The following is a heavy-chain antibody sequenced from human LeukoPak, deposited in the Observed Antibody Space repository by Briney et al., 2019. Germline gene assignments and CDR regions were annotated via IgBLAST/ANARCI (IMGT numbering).Heavy chain of an antibody. V-gene: IGHV3-11*04. CDR1: GFTFSDYY. J-gene: IGHJ4*02. Sequence: GGSLRLSCAASGFTFSDYYMSWIRQAPGKGLEWVSYVSSSGSTIYYADSVKGRFTISRDNAKNSLFLQMNSLRAEDTAVYYCARDLYEVTESLVDYWGQGTLVTVSS. D-gene: IGHD2-21*02. CDR2: VSSSGSTI. CDR3: ARDLYEVTESLVDY.